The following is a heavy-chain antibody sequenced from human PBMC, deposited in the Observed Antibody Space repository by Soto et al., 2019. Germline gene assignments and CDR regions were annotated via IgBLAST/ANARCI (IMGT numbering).Heavy chain of an antibody. D-gene: IGHD6-13*01. CDR3: VASLAASGLNWLDP. CDR1: GGSISEKY. Sequence: TLSLTCIVSGGSISEKYWNWVRQPPGKGLEWIGLIFANGHTDYNPSLKSRVTMSVDASKNQFSLRLTSMTAADTAVYYCVASLAASGLNWLDPWGRGTLVTVSS. V-gene: IGHV4-4*07. CDR2: IFANGHT. J-gene: IGHJ5*02.